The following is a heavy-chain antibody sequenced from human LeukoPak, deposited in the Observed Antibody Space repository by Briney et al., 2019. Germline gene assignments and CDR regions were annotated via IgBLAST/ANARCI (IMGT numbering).Heavy chain of an antibody. J-gene: IGHJ4*02. V-gene: IGHV3-23*01. CDR1: GFTFDDYG. CDR2: INWNGGST. CDR3: AKIDSSSWYHFDY. D-gene: IGHD6-13*01. Sequence: PAGGSLRLSYAASGFTFDDYGMSWVRQAPGKGLEWVSGINWNGGSTYYADSVKGRFTISRDNSKNTLYLQMNSLRAEDTAVYYCAKIDSSSWYHFDYWGQGTLVTVSS.